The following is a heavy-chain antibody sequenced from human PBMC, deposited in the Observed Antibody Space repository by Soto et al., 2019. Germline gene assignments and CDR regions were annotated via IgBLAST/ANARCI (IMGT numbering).Heavy chain of an antibody. CDR1: RDSVSSNSAA. J-gene: IGHJ3*02. D-gene: IGHD5-12*01. CDR2: TYYRSKWYN. Sequence: PSQTLSLTCDISRDSVSSNSAAWNCIRQSPSRGLEWLGRTYYRSKWYNDYAVSVKSRITINPDTSKNQFSLQLNSVTPEDTAVYYCARVNFRGYSGHANTEDFDIWGQGLSVTVSS. V-gene: IGHV6-1*01. CDR3: ARVNFRGYSGHANTEDFDI.